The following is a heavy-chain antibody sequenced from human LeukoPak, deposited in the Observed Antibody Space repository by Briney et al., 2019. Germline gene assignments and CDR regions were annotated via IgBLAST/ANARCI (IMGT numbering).Heavy chain of an antibody. J-gene: IGHJ4*02. CDR2: INQDGSEK. CDR1: GFTFTTNW. D-gene: IGHD3-3*01. CDR3: ARDRITDFWSGYYTNYFDY. Sequence: GGSLRLSCAASGFTFTTNWMTWVRQAPGKGLEWVATINQDGSEKYYVDSVKGRFTISRGNAKDSLFLQMNSLRAEDTAVYYCARDRITDFWSGYYTNYFDYWGQGTLVTVSS. V-gene: IGHV3-7*01.